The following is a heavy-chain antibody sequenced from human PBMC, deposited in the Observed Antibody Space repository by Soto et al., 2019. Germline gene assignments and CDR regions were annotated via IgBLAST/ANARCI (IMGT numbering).Heavy chain of an antibody. Sequence: QVQLQESGPGLVKPSETLSLTCTVSGGSISDFYWSWIRQPPGKALEWIGYGYMYYSGSTYYNPSLEGRLSISVDPSSNQFSLRLSSVTAADTAVYFCARGSLSTVTANAFDVWGPGAPVTVSS. CDR2: MYYSGST. J-gene: IGHJ3*01. V-gene: IGHV4-59*01. CDR1: GGSISDFY. D-gene: IGHD2-21*02. CDR3: ARGSLSTVTANAFDV.